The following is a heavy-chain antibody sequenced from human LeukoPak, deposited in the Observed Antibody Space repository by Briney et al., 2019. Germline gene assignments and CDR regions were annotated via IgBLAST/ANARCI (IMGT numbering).Heavy chain of an antibody. CDR2: IYTSGST. V-gene: IGHV4-61*02. CDR3: ARGEAGGTRVVWFAP. J-gene: IGHJ5*02. CDR1: GGSISSGSYY. Sequence: SETLSLTCTVSGGSISSGSYYWSWIRQPAGKGLEWIGRIYTSGSTNYNPSLKSRVTISVDTSKNQFSLKLSSVAAADTAVYYCARGEAGGTRVVWFAPWGQGTLVTVSS. D-gene: IGHD1-26*01.